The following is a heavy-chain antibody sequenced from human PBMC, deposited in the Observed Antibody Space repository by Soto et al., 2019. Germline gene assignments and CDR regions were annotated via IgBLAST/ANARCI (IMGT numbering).Heavy chain of an antibody. Sequence: SETLSLTCTVSGGSISSYYWSWIRQPPGKGLEWIGYIYYSGSTNYNPSLKSRVTISVDTSKNQFSLKLSSVTAADTAVYYCARDTTRPNYYDSSGYYAHNYYYYGMDVWGQGTTVTVSS. CDR1: GGSISSYY. J-gene: IGHJ6*02. V-gene: IGHV4-59*01. CDR2: IYYSGST. CDR3: ARDTTRPNYYDSSGYYAHNYYYYGMDV. D-gene: IGHD3-22*01.